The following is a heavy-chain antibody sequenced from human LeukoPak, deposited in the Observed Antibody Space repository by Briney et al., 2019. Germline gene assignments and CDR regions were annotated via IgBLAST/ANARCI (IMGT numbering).Heavy chain of an antibody. D-gene: IGHD1-26*01. CDR2: IYYSGRT. CDR3: ARGRSNYYGMDV. J-gene: IGHJ6*02. V-gene: IGHV4-61*01. Sequence: PSETLSLTCTVSGGSVSSGSYYWSWIRQPPGKGLEWIGYIYYSGRTNYNPSLKSRVTISVDTSKNLFSLKVSSVTAADTAVYYCARGRSNYYGMDVWGQGTTVTVSS. CDR1: GGSVSSGSYY.